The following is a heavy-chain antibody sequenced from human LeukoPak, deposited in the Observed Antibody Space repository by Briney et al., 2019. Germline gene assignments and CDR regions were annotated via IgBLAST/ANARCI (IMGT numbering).Heavy chain of an antibody. Sequence: GGSLRLSCAASGFSFSDYAMNWVRQAPGKGLEWVSGTSGSGGSTYYSDSVKGRFTISRDDSKNTLYLQMNSLRAEDTAVYYCAKDLGRYRNNYFDYWGQGTLVTVSS. J-gene: IGHJ4*02. CDR2: TSGSGGST. CDR3: AKDLGRYRNNYFDY. D-gene: IGHD1-26*01. CDR1: GFSFSDYA. V-gene: IGHV3-23*01.